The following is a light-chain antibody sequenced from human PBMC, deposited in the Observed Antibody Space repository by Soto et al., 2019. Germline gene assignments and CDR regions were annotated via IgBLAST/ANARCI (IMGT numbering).Light chain of an antibody. V-gene: IGKV3-15*01. CDR2: GAS. CDR3: QQYHIWPPWT. Sequence: EIVMTQSPDTLSVSPGEGATLSCRVSQSIRSNLAWYQQRPGQAPRLLMFGASTRADGIPARFTGSGSGTEFTLTISSLQSEDFAVYYCQQYHIWPPWTSGKGTKVDIK. CDR1: QSIRSN. J-gene: IGKJ1*01.